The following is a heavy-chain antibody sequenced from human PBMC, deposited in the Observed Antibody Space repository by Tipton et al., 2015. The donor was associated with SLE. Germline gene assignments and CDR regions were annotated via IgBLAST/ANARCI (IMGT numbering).Heavy chain of an antibody. J-gene: IGHJ4*02. D-gene: IGHD1-14*01. Sequence: QSGAEVKKPGASVMVSCKTSGYTFTGYYLHWLRQAPGQGLEWMGWINPKSGGTKYAQTFQGRVTMTTDTSIGTAYMELARLRSDDTAVYYCARDPGGAGIDCFDAGGQGTMVTVSS. V-gene: IGHV1-2*02. CDR2: INPKSGGT. CDR3: ARDPGGAGIDCFDA. CDR1: GYTFTGYY.